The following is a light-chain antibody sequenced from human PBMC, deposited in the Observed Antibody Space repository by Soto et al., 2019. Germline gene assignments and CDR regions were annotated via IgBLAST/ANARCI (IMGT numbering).Light chain of an antibody. Sequence: EIVLTQSPATLSLSPGERATLSCRASQSVSSYLAWYQQKPGQAPRLLIYDASNRATGIPARFSGSGSGTDFTLAIRSLEPEDFAVYYRQRGFTFGPGTKVDIK. CDR1: QSVSSY. CDR3: QRGFT. CDR2: DAS. J-gene: IGKJ3*01. V-gene: IGKV3-11*01.